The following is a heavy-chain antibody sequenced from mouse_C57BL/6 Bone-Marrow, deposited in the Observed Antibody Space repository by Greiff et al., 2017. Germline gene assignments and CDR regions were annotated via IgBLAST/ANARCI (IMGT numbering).Heavy chain of an antibody. J-gene: IGHJ4*01. CDR2: ISNGGGST. D-gene: IGHD2-3*01. CDR1: GFTFSDYY. CDR3: ARRGWGYAMDY. Sequence: EVKVVESGGGLVQPGGSLKLSCAASGFTFSDYYMYWVRQTPEKRLEWVAYISNGGGSTYYPDTVKGRFTISRDNAKNTLYLQMSRLKSEDTAMYYCARRGWGYAMDYWGQGTSVTVSS. V-gene: IGHV5-12*01.